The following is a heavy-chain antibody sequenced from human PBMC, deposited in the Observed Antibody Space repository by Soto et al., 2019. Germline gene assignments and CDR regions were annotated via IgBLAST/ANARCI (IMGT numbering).Heavy chain of an antibody. Sequence: ASVKVSCKSSGFTFTSYAIHWLRQAPGQRPQWMGWINGGSGNAKYSQDFQGRVTFTRDTFATTAYLELSSLRSEDTAVYYCARVPPWGNSAGDYYIQHYDSWGQGTPVTVSS. CDR1: GFTFTSYA. D-gene: IGHD3-10*01. CDR3: ARVPPWGNSAGDYYIQHYDS. V-gene: IGHV1-3*01. CDR2: INGGSGNA. J-gene: IGHJ4*02.